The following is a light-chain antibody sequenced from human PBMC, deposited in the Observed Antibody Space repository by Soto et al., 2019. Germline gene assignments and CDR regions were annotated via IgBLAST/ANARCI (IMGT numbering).Light chain of an antibody. CDR1: RSNIGTSS. Sequence: QSVLTQPHSASGTPGQRVSISCSGSRSNIGTSSVHWFQQLPGTAPKLLISTTNQRPSGVPERFSGSKSGTSASLAISGLQSEDEADYYCAAWDDRLNGHVFGTGTKVTVL. CDR2: TTN. CDR3: AAWDDRLNGHV. J-gene: IGLJ1*01. V-gene: IGLV1-44*01.